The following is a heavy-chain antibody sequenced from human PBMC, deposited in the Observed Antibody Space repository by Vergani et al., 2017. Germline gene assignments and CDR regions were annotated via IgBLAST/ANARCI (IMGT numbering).Heavy chain of an antibody. J-gene: IGHJ6*02. D-gene: IGHD3-3*01. CDR3: ARDGEYYDFWSGYSSYYYGMDV. CDR1: GFTFSSYA. CDR2: ISGSGGST. V-gene: IGHV3-23*04. Sequence: EVQLVESGGGLVQPGGSLRLSCAASGFTFSSYAMSWVRQAPGKGLEWVSAISGSGGSTYYADSVKGRFTISRDNSQNTLYLQMNSLRAEDTAVYYCARDGEYYDFWSGYSSYYYGMDVWGQGTTVTVSS.